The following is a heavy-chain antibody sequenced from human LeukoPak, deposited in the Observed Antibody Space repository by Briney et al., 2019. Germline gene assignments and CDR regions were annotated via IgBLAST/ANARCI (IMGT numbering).Heavy chain of an antibody. CDR1: GFTFALYA. J-gene: IGHJ4*02. V-gene: IGHV3-23*01. CDR3: AKASVWGSSLLYHFES. D-gene: IGHD3-16*01. Sequence: GGSLRLSCAASGFTFALYAMSWVRQAPGKGLEWVSAISGGGGTTYYADSVKGRFTISRDNSKNTLYLQMNSLRAEDTAVYFCAKASVWGSSLLYHFESWGQGTLVTVSS. CDR2: ISGGGGTT.